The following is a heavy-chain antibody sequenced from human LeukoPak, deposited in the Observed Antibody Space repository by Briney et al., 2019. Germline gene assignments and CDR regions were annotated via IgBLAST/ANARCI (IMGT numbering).Heavy chain of an antibody. Sequence: PSETLSLTCSVSGASITSDDYYWSWIRQPPGTGPEWIGYIHYSGSTVYNPSLKSRVTISVDTSKNQFSLRLSSVAVADTAVYYCAREGRDFWSGSRGWFDPWGQGTPVTVSS. J-gene: IGHJ5*02. D-gene: IGHD3-3*01. CDR1: GASITSDDYY. CDR2: IHYSGST. V-gene: IGHV4-30-4*01. CDR3: AREGRDFWSGSRGWFDP.